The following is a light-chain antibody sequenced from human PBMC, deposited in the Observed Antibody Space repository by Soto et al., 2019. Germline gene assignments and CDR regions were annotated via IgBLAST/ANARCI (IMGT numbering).Light chain of an antibody. CDR2: DAS. CDR3: QQRSNWPLT. V-gene: IGKV3-11*01. Sequence: EIVLTQSPATLSLSPGERSTLSCMAIQSVSSYLAWYQQKPGKAPMLLIYDASNRATGIPARFSGSGSGTDFTLTISSLEPEDFEVYYCQQRSNWPLTFGGGTKVDIK. CDR1: QSVSSY. J-gene: IGKJ4*01.